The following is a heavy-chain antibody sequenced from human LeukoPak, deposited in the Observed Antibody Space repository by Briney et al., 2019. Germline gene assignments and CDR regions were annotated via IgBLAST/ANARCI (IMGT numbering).Heavy chain of an antibody. CDR2: IKQDGSEK. Sequence: GGSLRLSCAASGFTFSSYWMSWVRQAPGKGLEWVANIKQDGSEKYYVDSVKGRFTISRDNAKNSLYLQMNSLRAEDTAVYYCASGITMVRGVITDYWGQGTLVTVSS. V-gene: IGHV3-7*01. CDR3: ASGITMVRGVITDY. D-gene: IGHD3-10*01. J-gene: IGHJ4*02. CDR1: GFTFSSYW.